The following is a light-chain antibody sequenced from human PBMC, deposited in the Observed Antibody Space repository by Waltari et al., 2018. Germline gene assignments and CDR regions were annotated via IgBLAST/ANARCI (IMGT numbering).Light chain of an antibody. CDR2: DVT. CDR3: CSFTATHTLL. CDR1: NNDVGASKF. V-gene: IGLV2-14*03. Sequence: QSALTQPASVSGSPGQSITISCTGTNNDVGASKFVSWYQQHPGRAPQLMIYDVTERPSGLSLLVSGSKSANTASLTIYWLLPEDEAIYYCCSFTATHTLLFGGGTTVTVL. J-gene: IGLJ2*01.